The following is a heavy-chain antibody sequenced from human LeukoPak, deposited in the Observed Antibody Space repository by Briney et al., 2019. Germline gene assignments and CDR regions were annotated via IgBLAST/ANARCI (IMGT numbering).Heavy chain of an antibody. CDR3: ARDLGITGTLNWFDP. CDR1: GFTFSSYG. J-gene: IGHJ5*02. D-gene: IGHD1-20*01. CDR2: IWYDGSSK. Sequence: PGRSLRLSCAASGFTFSSYGMHWVRQAPGKGLEWVAVIWYDGSSKYYADSVKGRSTISRDNSKNTLYLQMNSLRAEDTAVYYCARDLGITGTLNWFDPWGQGTLVTVSS. V-gene: IGHV3-33*01.